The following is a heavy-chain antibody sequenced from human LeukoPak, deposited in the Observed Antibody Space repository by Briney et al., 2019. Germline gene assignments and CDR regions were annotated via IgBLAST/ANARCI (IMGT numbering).Heavy chain of an antibody. V-gene: IGHV4-59*01. D-gene: IGHD3-22*01. J-gene: IGHJ5*02. CDR3: AREPGFDSSGYLNWFDP. Sequence: SETLSLTCTVSGGSIRSYYWTWIRQPPGKGLEWIGYMYYTGSTKYNPSLKSRVSISVDTSKNQFSLTLTSVTAADTAVYYCAREPGFDSSGYLNWFDPWGQGTLVTVSS. CDR1: GGSIRSYY. CDR2: MYYTGST.